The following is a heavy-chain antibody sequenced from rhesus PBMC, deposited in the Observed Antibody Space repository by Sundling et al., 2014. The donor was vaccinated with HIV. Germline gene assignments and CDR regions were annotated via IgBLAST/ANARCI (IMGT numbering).Heavy chain of an antibody. V-gene: IGHV4-165*01. D-gene: IGHD3-28*01. CDR1: GGSFSGYY. Sequence: QVQLQESGPGLVKPSETLSLTCAVSGGSFSGYYWGWIRQPPGKGLEWIGDISGTSGSTDYNPSLKSRVTISTDTSKNQFSLKLNSVTAADTAVYYCARGWLRYYYGLDSWGQGSSSPSPQ. J-gene: IGHJ6*01. CDR2: ISGTSGST. CDR3: ARGWLRYYYGLDS.